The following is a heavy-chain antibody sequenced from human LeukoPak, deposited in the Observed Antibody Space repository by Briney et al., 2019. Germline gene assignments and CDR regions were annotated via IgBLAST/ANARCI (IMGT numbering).Heavy chain of an antibody. D-gene: IGHD1-26*01. Sequence: ASVKVSCKASGYSFTSYDINWVRQATGQGLEWMGWMNPNSGNTGYAQKFQGRVTMTRSTSISTAYMELSSLRSEDTAVYYCVKDLVYWGQYSWGQGTLVTVSS. CDR3: VKDLVYWGQYS. CDR1: GYSFTSYD. V-gene: IGHV1-8*01. J-gene: IGHJ5*02. CDR2: MNPNSGNT.